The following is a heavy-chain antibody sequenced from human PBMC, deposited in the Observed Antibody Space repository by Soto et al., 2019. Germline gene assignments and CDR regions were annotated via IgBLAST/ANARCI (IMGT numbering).Heavy chain of an antibody. CDR3: ASSGGVTHEPDLLHYWYFDL. J-gene: IGHJ2*01. CDR1: GGSISSSSYY. V-gene: IGHV4-39*01. CDR2: IYYSGST. D-gene: IGHD3-16*01. Sequence: QLQLQESGPGLVKPSETLSLTCTVSGGSISSSSYYWGWIRHPPGKGLEWIGSIYYSGSTYYNPSLKSRVTISVDTSNNQFSLKLSSVTAADTAVYYCASSGGVTHEPDLLHYWYFDLWGRGTLVTVSS.